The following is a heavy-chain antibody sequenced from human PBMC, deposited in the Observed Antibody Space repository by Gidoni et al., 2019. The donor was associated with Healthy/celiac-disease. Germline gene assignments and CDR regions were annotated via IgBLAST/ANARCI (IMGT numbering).Heavy chain of an antibody. CDR1: GGSFSGYY. Sequence: QVQLQQWGAGLLKPSETLSLTCAVYGGSFSGYYWSWIRQPPGRGLEWIGEINHSGSTNYNPSLKSRVTISVDTSKNQFSLKLSSVTAADTAVYYCARGRDGGSSWYEVGPNIDYWGQGTLVTVSS. CDR2: INHSGST. CDR3: ARGRDGGSSWYEVGPNIDY. J-gene: IGHJ4*02. V-gene: IGHV4-34*01. D-gene: IGHD6-13*01.